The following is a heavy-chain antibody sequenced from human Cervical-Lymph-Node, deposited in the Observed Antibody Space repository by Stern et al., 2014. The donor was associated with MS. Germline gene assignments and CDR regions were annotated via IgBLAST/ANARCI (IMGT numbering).Heavy chain of an antibody. Sequence: QVQLQESGPGLVKPSETLSLTCTVSGGSISSYYWSWIRQPPGKGLEWIGYIYYSGSTNYNPSLKSRITISVDTSKNQFSLKLSSVTAADTAVYYCARTSLKSGSSRFDFWGQGTLVTVSS. CDR1: GGSISSYY. V-gene: IGHV4-59*01. CDR2: IYYSGST. J-gene: IGHJ4*02. CDR3: ARTSLKSGSSRFDF. D-gene: IGHD1-26*01.